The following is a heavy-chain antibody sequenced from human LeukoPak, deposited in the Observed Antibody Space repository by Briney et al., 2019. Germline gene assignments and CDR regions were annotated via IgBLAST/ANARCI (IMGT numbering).Heavy chain of an antibody. CDR2: INPSGGST. CDR1: GYTFTSYY. V-gene: IGHV1-46*01. Sequence: ASVKVSCKASGYTFTSYYMHWVRQAPGQGLEWMGIINPSGGSTSYAQKFQGRVTMTRDTSTSAVYMELSSLRSEDTAVYYCARSGYSGINYYYYGMDVWGQGTTVTASS. J-gene: IGHJ6*02. CDR3: ARSGYSGINYYYYGMDV. D-gene: IGHD5-12*01.